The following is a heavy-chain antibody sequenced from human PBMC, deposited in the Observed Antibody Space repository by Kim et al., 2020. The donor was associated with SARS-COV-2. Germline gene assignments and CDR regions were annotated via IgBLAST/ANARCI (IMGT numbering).Heavy chain of an antibody. D-gene: IGHD3-10*01. J-gene: IGHJ4*02. Sequence: GGSLRLSCAASGFTFSSYAMHWVRQAPGKGLEYVSAISSNGGSTYYANSVKGRFTISRDNSKNTLYLQMGSLRAEDMAVYYCAREVSTMVRGVIIREYYFDYWGQGTLVTVSS. CDR3: AREVSTMVRGVIIREYYFDY. CDR2: ISSNGGST. V-gene: IGHV3-64*01. CDR1: GFTFSSYA.